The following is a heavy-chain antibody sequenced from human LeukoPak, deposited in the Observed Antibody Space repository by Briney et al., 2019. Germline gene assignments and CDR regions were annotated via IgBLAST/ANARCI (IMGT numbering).Heavy chain of an antibody. CDR3: ARASSSGWLVDY. D-gene: IGHD6-19*01. CDR2: IYYSGST. J-gene: IGHJ4*02. CDR1: GGSISSYY. V-gene: IGHV4-59*08. Sequence: SETLSLTCTVSGGSISSYYWSWIRQPPGKGLEWIGYIYYSGSTNYNPSLKSRVTISVDTSKNQFSLKLSSVTAADTAVYYCARASSSGWLVDYWGQGTLVTVSS.